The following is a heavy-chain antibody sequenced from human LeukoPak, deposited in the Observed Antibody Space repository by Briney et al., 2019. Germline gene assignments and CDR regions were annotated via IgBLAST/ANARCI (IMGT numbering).Heavy chain of an antibody. V-gene: IGHV4-34*01. Sequence: SETLSLTCAVYGGSFSGYYWSWIRQPPGKGLEWIGEINHSGSTNYNPSLKSRVTISVDTSKNQFSLKLSSVTAADTAVYYCARRGYSSSWYVDYWGQGTLVTVSS. J-gene: IGHJ4*02. D-gene: IGHD6-13*01. CDR2: INHSGST. CDR3: ARRGYSSSWYVDY. CDR1: GGSFSGYY.